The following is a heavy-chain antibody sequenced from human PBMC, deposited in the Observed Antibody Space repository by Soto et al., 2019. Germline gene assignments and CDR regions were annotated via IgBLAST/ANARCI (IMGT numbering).Heavy chain of an antibody. CDR3: AKVKSIAARPGKMYYFDY. Sequence: GGSLRLSCAASGFTFSSYAMSWVRQAPGKGLEWVSAISGSGGSTYYADSVKGRFTISRDNSKNTLYLQMNSLRAEDTAVHYCAKVKSIAARPGKMYYFDYWGQGTLVTVSS. D-gene: IGHD6-6*01. J-gene: IGHJ4*02. CDR2: ISGSGGST. CDR1: GFTFSSYA. V-gene: IGHV3-23*01.